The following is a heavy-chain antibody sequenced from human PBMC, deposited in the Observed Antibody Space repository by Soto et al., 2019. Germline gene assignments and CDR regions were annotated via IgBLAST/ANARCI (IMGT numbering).Heavy chain of an antibody. Sequence: VQLVESGGDLVQPGGSLRLSCAASGFTFSGHWMHWVRQVPGKGLEWVSRINTDGGSSAYADSVKGRFTISRDNAKNKPYLQMNGLRDEDTAVYYGAREAVYCSRTSCYRRAFDTWGQGTTVTVSS. CDR1: GFTFSGHW. J-gene: IGHJ3*02. CDR2: INTDGGSS. V-gene: IGHV3-74*03. CDR3: AREAVYCSRTSCYRRAFDT. D-gene: IGHD2-2*01.